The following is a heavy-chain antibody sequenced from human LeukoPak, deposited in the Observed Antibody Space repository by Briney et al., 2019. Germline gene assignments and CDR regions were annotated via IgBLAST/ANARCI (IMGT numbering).Heavy chain of an antibody. CDR3: TTAAFVGATAY. J-gene: IGHJ4*02. CDR2: IKSKTGGGTI. V-gene: IGHV3-15*07. Sequence: GGSLRLSCAASGFTFSNAWMNWVRQAPGKGLEWVGRIKSKTGGGTIDYAAPVKGRFTISRDDSKDTLYLQMNSLKSEDTAVYHCTTAAFVGATAYWGQGALVIVSS. D-gene: IGHD1-26*01. CDR1: GFTFSNAW.